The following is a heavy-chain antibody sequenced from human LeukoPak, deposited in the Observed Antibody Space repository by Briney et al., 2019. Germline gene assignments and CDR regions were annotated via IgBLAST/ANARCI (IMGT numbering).Heavy chain of an antibody. V-gene: IGHV4-34*01. CDR1: GGSFSGYY. Sequence: SETLSLTCAVYGGSFSGYYWSWIRQPPGKGLEWIGEINHSGSTNYNPSLKSRVTISVDTSKNQFSLKLSSVTAADTAVYYCARDDFWSGLGIWGQGTMVTVSS. J-gene: IGHJ3*02. D-gene: IGHD3-3*01. CDR3: ARDDFWSGLGI. CDR2: INHSGST.